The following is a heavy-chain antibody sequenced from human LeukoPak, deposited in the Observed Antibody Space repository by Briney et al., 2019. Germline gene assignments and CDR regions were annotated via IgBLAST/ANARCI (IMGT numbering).Heavy chain of an antibody. CDR2: IIPIFGTA. V-gene: IGHV1-69*13. J-gene: IGHJ3*02. Sequence: ASVKVSCKASGGTFSSYAISWVRQAPGQGLEWMGGIIPIFGTANYAQKFQGRVTVTADEHTSAAHVELSSVGSEDRAVYYCARGVATVVRADHAFDTWGQGTMVTVSS. CDR1: GGTFSSYA. CDR3: ARGVATVVRADHAFDT. D-gene: IGHD4-23*01.